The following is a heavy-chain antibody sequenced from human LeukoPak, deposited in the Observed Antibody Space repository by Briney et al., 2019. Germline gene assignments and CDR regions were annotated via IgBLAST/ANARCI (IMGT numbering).Heavy chain of an antibody. CDR3: TRVGMVVTARGDY. D-gene: IGHD2-21*02. V-gene: IGHV4-34*01. Sequence: SETLSLTCAVYGGSFSGYYWSWIRQPPGKGLGWIGEINHSGSTNYNPSLKSRVTISVDTSKNQFSLKLSSVTAADTAVYYCTRVGMVVTARGDYWGQGTLVTVSS. CDR1: GGSFSGYY. J-gene: IGHJ4*02. CDR2: INHSGST.